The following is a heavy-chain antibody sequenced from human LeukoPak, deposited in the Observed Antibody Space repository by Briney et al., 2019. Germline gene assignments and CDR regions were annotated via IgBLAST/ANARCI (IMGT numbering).Heavy chain of an antibody. CDR2: ISYDGSNK. CDR1: GFTFSSYG. CDR3: AKDRGAIFGLFDY. Sequence: GGSLRLSCAASGFTFSSYGMHWVRQAPGKGLEWVAVISYDGSNKYYADSVKGRFTISRDNSKNTLYLQMNSLRAEDTAVYYCAKDRGAIFGLFDYWGQGTLVTVSS. V-gene: IGHV3-30*18. D-gene: IGHD3/OR15-3a*01. J-gene: IGHJ4*02.